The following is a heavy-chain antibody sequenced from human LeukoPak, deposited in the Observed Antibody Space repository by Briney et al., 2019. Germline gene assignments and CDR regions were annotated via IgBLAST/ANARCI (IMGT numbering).Heavy chain of an antibody. Sequence: PGGSLRLSCSASGFTFSSYAMHWVRQAPGKGLEYVSSIRGNGGSTYYAASVKGRFTISRDNSKNLVFLQMNSLRAEDTAVYYCAKDQWNPDFWGQGTLVSVSS. CDR3: AKDQWNPDF. CDR2: IRGNGGST. D-gene: IGHD6-19*01. V-gene: IGHV3-64*04. CDR1: GFTFSSYA. J-gene: IGHJ4*02.